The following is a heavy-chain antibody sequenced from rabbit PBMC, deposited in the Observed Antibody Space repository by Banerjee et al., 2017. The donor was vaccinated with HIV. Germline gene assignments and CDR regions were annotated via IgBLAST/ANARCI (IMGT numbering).Heavy chain of an antibody. D-gene: IGHD4-1*01. CDR3: ARDRGDWGYYFNL. CDR1: RFSFSSRYW. J-gene: IGHJ4*01. Sequence: QEQLEESGGELVKPEGSLTLTCKASRFSFSSRYWICWVRQAPGKGLEWIACIYGGSSSDIYYASWAKGRFTISKTSSTTVTLQMTSLTAADTATYFCARDRGDWGYYFNLWGPGTLVTVS. V-gene: IGHV1S45*01. CDR2: IYGGSSSDI.